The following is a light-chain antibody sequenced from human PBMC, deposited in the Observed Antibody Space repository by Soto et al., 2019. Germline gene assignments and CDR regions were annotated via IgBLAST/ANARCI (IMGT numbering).Light chain of an antibody. Sequence: DIQMTQSPSTLSESVGDRVTITCRASQTISSWLALYQQKPGKAPKLLIYKASTLKSGVPSRFSGSGSGTEFTLTISSLQPDDFATYYCQHYNIYSESFGQGTEVELK. V-gene: IGKV1-5*03. CDR1: QTISSW. CDR3: QHYNIYSES. J-gene: IGKJ1*01. CDR2: KAS.